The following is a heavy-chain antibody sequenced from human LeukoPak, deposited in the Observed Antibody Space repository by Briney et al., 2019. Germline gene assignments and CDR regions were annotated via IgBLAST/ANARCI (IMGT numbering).Heavy chain of an antibody. V-gene: IGHV3-7*01. CDR2: IRGDGSVK. D-gene: IGHD3-22*01. Sequence: PGESLRLSCAASGFTFSKYWMTWVRQAPGKGLEWVANIRGDGSVKYLLDSVKGRFTISRDNVKNSLSLEMNNLRAEDTALYYCSRDENYYDNSCHYFDAFDMWGQGTMVTVSS. J-gene: IGHJ3*02. CDR1: GFTFSKYW. CDR3: SRDENYYDNSCHYFDAFDM.